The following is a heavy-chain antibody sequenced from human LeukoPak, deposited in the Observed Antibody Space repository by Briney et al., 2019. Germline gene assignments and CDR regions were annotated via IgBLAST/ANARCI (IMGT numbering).Heavy chain of an antibody. CDR2: IQPHGREK. CDR1: GFTFSDYW. V-gene: IGHV3-7*01. J-gene: IGHJ4*02. D-gene: IGHD6-13*01. Sequence: PGGSLRLSCAASGFTFSDYWMSWVRQAPGKGLGWVANIQPHGREKYFVDSVKDRFAISRDNAKNSLYLQMNSLRAEDTAVYYCAKVLSSTSRLTPFDFWGQGTLVTVSS. CDR3: AKVLSSTSRLTPFDF.